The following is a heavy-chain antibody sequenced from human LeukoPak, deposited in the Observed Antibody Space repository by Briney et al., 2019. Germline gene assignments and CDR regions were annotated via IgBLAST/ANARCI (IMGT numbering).Heavy chain of an antibody. D-gene: IGHD6-19*01. Sequence: GGSLRLSCVASGFTFSRYEMIWVRQAPGKGLEWVSYIYCGGDRMNPADSVRGQFSISRNNAENSVSLQMKSLRAEDTAIYYCVRDPDPGSSSYWGQGTLVSVSS. J-gene: IGHJ4*02. CDR2: IYCGGDRM. CDR1: GFTFSRYE. CDR3: VRDPDPGSSSY. V-gene: IGHV3-48*03.